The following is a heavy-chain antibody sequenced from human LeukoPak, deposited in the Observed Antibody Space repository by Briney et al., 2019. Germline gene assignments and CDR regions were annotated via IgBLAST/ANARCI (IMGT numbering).Heavy chain of an antibody. Sequence: SETLSLTCAVYGGSFSGCYWSWVRQPPGKGLEWIGEINHSGSTNYNPSLKSRVTISVDTSKNQFSLKLSSVTAADTAVYYCGIKQGARYNWFEPWGQGTLVTVSS. CDR2: INHSGST. CDR3: GIKQGARYNWFEP. CDR1: GGSFSGCY. J-gene: IGHJ5*02. D-gene: IGHD4/OR15-4a*01. V-gene: IGHV4-34*01.